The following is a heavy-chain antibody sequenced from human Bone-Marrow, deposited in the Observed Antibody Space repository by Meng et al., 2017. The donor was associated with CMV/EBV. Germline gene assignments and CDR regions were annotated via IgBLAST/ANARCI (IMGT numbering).Heavy chain of an antibody. CDR2: ISYDGSNK. Sequence: GESLKISCAASGFTFSSYAMHWVRQAPGKGLEWVAVISYDGSNKYYADSVKGRFTISRDNSKNTLYLQMNSLRAEDTAVYYCARDYGRLGELSSGKNYYYYGMDVWGQGTTVTVSS. D-gene: IGHD3-16*02. J-gene: IGHJ6*02. V-gene: IGHV3-30-3*01. CDR1: GFTFSSYA. CDR3: ARDYGRLGELSSGKNYYYYGMDV.